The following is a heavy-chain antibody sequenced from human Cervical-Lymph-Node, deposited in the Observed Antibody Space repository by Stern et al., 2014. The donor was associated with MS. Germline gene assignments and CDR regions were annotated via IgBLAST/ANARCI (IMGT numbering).Heavy chain of an antibody. V-gene: IGHV3-33*01. J-gene: IGHJ6*02. CDR2: IWYDGSQK. D-gene: IGHD2-2*02. CDR3: ARKIPDYYYYAMDV. Sequence: VQLVESGGGVVQPGGSPRLSCTASGFTFDDYAMEWVRQVPGKGLEWVAMIWYDGSQKYYGDSVRGRFSVSRDNSRNTLYLQMKSLSLEDTAVYYCARKIPDYYYYAMDVWGQGTTVTVSS. CDR1: GFTFDDYA.